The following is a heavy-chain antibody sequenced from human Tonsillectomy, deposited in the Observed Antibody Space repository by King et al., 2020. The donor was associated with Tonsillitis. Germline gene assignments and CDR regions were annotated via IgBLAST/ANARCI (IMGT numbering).Heavy chain of an antibody. Sequence: VQLVESGGGLVQPGGSLRLSCAASGFTFSSYWMSWVRQAPGKGLEWVANIKQDGSEKYYVDSVKDRFTISRDNAKNSLYLQMNSLRAEDTAVYYCARAWEPIVATKSGVYYGLDVWGQGTTVTVSS. CDR1: GFTFSSYW. D-gene: IGHD5-12*01. CDR3: ARAWEPIVATKSGVYYGLDV. J-gene: IGHJ6*02. CDR2: IKQDGSEK. V-gene: IGHV3-7*03.